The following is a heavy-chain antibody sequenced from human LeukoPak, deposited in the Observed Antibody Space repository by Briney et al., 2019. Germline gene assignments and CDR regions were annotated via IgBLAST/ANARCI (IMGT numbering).Heavy chain of an antibody. CDR3: ARDRIASRPDFDY. CDR2: ISWNSGSI. D-gene: IGHD6-6*01. Sequence: GGSLRLSCAASGFTFDDYAMHWVRQAPGKGLEWVSGISWNSGSIGYADSVKGRFTISRDNAKNSLYLQMNSLRAEDTAVYYCARDRIASRPDFDYWGQGTLVTVSS. V-gene: IGHV3-9*01. J-gene: IGHJ4*02. CDR1: GFTFDDYA.